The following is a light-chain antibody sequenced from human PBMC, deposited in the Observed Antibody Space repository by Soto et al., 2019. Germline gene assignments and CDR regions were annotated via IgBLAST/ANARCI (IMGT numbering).Light chain of an antibody. CDR2: AAS. Sequence: DIQMTQSPSSLSASVGDRVTITCRASQSISSYLNWYQQKPGKAPKLLIYAASSLQSGVPSRFSGSGSGTDFTLTISRLQPEDFATCYCQQSYSTQFTFGPGTKVDIK. J-gene: IGKJ3*01. V-gene: IGKV1-39*01. CDR3: QQSYSTQFT. CDR1: QSISSY.